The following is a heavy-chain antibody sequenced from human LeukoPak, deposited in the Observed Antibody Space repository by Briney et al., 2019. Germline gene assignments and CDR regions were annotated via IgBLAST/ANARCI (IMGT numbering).Heavy chain of an antibody. J-gene: IGHJ3*02. CDR3: ARRQGDAFDI. CDR2: IWYDKSNK. Sequence: PGGSLRLSCAASGFSFSTYGMHWVRQAPGKGLEWVALIWYDKSNKYYADSVKGRFTISRDNSKNTLYLQMNSLRVEDTAVYYCARRQGDAFDIWGQGTMVTVSS. V-gene: IGHV3-33*01. CDR1: GFSFSTYG.